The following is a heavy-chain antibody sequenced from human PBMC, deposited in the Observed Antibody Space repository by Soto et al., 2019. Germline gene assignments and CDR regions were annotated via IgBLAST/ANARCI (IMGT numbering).Heavy chain of an antibody. V-gene: IGHV1-3*01. J-gene: IGHJ1*01. CDR2: INAGNGNT. D-gene: IGHD3-10*01. CDR3: ARDPGGGFGEF. CDR1: GYTFTSYA. Sequence: QVQLVQSGAEVKKPGASVKVSCKASGYTFTSYAMYWVRQAPGQRLEWMGWINAGNGNTKYSQKFQGSVTITRDTSASTAYRELSSLRSEDTAVYYCARDPGGGFGEFWGQGTLVTVSS.